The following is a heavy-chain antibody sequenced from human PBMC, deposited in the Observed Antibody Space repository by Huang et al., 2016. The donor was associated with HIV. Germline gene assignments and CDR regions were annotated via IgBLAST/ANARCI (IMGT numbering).Heavy chain of an antibody. J-gene: IGHJ4*02. CDR3: AGPNDIFTV. V-gene: IGHV3-7*01. CDR1: GFNFSSYW. Sequence: EVQLVESGGGLVQPGGSLRLSCAASGFNFSSYWMSWVRQAPGKGMEWVASINPDESEKYDVDAVKGRFAVSRDRAKNSVFLEMNSLSAEDTAVYYCAGPNDIFTVWGQGALVTVSS. CDR2: INPDESEK. D-gene: IGHD3-9*01.